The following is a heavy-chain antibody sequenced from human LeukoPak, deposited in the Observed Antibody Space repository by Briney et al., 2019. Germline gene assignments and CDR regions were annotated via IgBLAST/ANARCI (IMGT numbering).Heavy chain of an antibody. Sequence: SETLSLTCTVSGGSISSYYWSWIRQPPGKGLEWIGYISHSGSTNYNSSLKSRVTISVDTSKNQLSLKLSSVTAADTAVYYCASFSWGSGSYNQEAIWSWFDPWGQGTLVTVSS. J-gene: IGHJ5*02. CDR2: ISHSGST. CDR1: GGSISSYY. D-gene: IGHD3-10*01. CDR3: ASFSWGSGSYNQEAIWSWFDP. V-gene: IGHV4-59*08.